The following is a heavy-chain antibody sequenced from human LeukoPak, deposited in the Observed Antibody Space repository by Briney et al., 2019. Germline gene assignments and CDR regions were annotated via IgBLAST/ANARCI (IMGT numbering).Heavy chain of an antibody. V-gene: IGHV3-15*01. CDR1: GFTFSNAW. Sequence: PGGSLRLSCAASGFTFSNAWMSWVRQAPGKGLEWVSRIKSKTDGGTTDYAAPVKGRFTISRDDSKNTLYLQMNSLKTEDTAVYYCTSQTTDFWSGYYTGRGVDYWGQGTLVTVSS. J-gene: IGHJ4*02. D-gene: IGHD3-3*01. CDR3: TSQTTDFWSGYYTGRGVDY. CDR2: IKSKTDGGTT.